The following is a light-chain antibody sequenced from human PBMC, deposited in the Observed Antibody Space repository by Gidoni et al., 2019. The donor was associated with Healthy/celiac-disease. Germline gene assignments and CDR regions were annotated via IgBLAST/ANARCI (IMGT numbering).Light chain of an antibody. V-gene: IGLV1-51*01. CDR1: SSNIVNTY. Sequence: QSVLTQPPSVSAAPGQKVTISCSGSSSNIVNTYVSWYQQLPGTAPKLLIYDNNKRPSGIPDRFSGSKSGTSATLGITGLQTGDEADYYCGTWDSSLSVVVFGGGTKLTVL. CDR3: GTWDSSLSVVV. CDR2: DNN. J-gene: IGLJ2*01.